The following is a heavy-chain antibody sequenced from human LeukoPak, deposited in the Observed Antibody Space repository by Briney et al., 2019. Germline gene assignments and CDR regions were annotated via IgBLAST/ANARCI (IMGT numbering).Heavy chain of an antibody. Sequence: GRSLRLSCAASGFTFSSYAVHWVRQAPGKGLEWVAVIWYDGSNKYYADSVKGRFTISRDNSKNTLYLQMNSLRAEDTAVYYCAKIRVSSGWYYFDYWGQGTLVTVSS. CDR3: AKIRVSSGWYYFDY. V-gene: IGHV3-33*06. CDR2: IWYDGSNK. D-gene: IGHD6-19*01. J-gene: IGHJ4*02. CDR1: GFTFSSYA.